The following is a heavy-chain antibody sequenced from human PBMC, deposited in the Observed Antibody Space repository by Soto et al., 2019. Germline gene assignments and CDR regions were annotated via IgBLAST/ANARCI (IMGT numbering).Heavy chain of an antibody. CDR3: AXXXXXXXXXXWLHSNWFDP. V-gene: IGHV1-8*01. D-gene: IGHD5-18*01. J-gene: IGHJ5*02. CDR1: GYTFTSYD. Sequence: QVQLVQSGAEVKKPGASVKVSCKASGYTFTSYDINWVRQATGQGLEWMGWMNPNSGNTGYAQKFQGRVTMTRNTSISTAYMELSXXXXXXXXXXXXAXXXXXXXXXXWLHSNWFDPWGQGTLVTVSS. CDR2: MNPNSGNT.